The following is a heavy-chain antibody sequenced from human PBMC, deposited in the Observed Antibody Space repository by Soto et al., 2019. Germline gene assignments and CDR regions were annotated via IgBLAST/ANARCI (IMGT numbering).Heavy chain of an antibody. CDR1: LGSFSGYY. J-gene: IGHJ4*02. D-gene: IGHD4-17*01. V-gene: IGHV4-34*01. CDR2: INHSGSI. Sequence: QVQPEQWGAGLLKPSETLSLTCAVSLGSFSGYYWSWIRQSPGKGLEWIGEINHSGSINYNPSLKRQVTFSVDWSKGQIALKVAYVTGADTAVYYCAIGERDGDYDYWGQGTLVTVSS. CDR3: AIGERDGDYDY.